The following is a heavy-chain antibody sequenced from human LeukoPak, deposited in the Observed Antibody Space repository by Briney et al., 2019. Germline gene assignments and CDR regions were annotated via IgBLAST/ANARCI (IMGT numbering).Heavy chain of an antibody. Sequence: GGSLRLSCAASGFSFSDYAIYWVRQTPGKGLEWVAFIRYDGSNKIYADSVKGRFTISRDSSKNTLYLQMNSLRAEDTAVYYCARAAYVWGSYRHFDYWGQGTLVTVSS. D-gene: IGHD3-16*02. J-gene: IGHJ4*02. CDR2: IRYDGSNK. CDR1: GFSFSDYA. CDR3: ARAAYVWGSYRHFDY. V-gene: IGHV3-30*02.